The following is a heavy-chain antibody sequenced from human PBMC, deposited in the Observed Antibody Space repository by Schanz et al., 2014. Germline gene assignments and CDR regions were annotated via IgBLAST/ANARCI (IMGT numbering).Heavy chain of an antibody. Sequence: EVQLVESGGGLVKPGGSLRLSCATSGLTFTSAWMSWVRQAPGKGLEWVSALSEGGGGTHYADSVRGRFTISSDSSKNTLYLQMNSLRAEDTAVYYCAKKVPAYNPFDSWGQGTLVTVSS. D-gene: IGHD1-1*01. V-gene: IGHV3-23*04. CDR3: AKKVPAYNPFDS. CDR2: LSEGGGGT. J-gene: IGHJ4*02. CDR1: GLTFTSAW.